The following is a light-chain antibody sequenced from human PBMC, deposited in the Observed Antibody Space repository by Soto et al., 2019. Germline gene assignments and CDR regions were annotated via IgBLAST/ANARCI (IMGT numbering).Light chain of an antibody. J-gene: IGLJ1*01. V-gene: IGLV2-14*01. CDR1: SSDVGGYNY. CDR3: SSYTSSSTLYV. CDR2: DVS. Sequence: QSVLTQPASVSGSPGRSITISCTGTSSDVGGYNYVSWYQQYPGKAPKLMIYDVSNRPSGISNRFSGSKSGNTASLTISGLQAEDEADYYCSSYTSSSTLYVFGTGTKLTVL.